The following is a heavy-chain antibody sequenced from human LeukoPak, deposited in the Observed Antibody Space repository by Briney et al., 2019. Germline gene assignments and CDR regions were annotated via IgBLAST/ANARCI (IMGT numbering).Heavy chain of an antibody. Sequence: ASVTVSCKASGYTFTSYGISWVRQAPGQGLEWMGWINAGNGNTKYSQKFQGRVTITRDTSASTAYMELSSLRSEDTAVYYCARDRARAAYYFDYWGQGTLVTVSS. CDR1: GYTFTSYG. D-gene: IGHD6-25*01. CDR2: INAGNGNT. CDR3: ARDRARAAYYFDY. V-gene: IGHV1-3*01. J-gene: IGHJ4*02.